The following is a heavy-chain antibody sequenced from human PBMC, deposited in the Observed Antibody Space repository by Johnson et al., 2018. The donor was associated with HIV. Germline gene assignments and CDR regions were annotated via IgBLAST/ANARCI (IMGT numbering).Heavy chain of an antibody. D-gene: IGHD1-20*01. J-gene: IGHJ3*02. V-gene: IGHV3-30*04. CDR3: AKDLAVARTSSITGTTGVAFDI. CDR2: ISYDGSNK. CDR1: GFTFSSYA. Sequence: QVQLVESGGGVVQPGGSLRLSCAASGFTFSSYAMHWVRQAPGKGLEWVAVISYDGSNKLYADSVKGRFTISRDNAKNSLYLQMNSLRAEDTAVYYCAKDLAVARTSSITGTTGVAFDIWGQGTMVTVSS.